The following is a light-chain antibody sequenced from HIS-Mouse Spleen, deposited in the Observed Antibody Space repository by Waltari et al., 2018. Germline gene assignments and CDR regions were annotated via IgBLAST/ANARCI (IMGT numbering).Light chain of an antibody. J-gene: IGLJ3*02. CDR1: SSNIGNNY. V-gene: IGLV1-51*01. Sequence: QSVLTQPPSVSAAPGQQVTISCSGSSSNIGNNYVPWYQQLPGTAPKLLIYDNNKRPSGIPDRFSGSKSGTSATLGITGLQTGDEADYYCGTWDSSLSAGVFGGGTKLTVL. CDR3: GTWDSSLSAGV. CDR2: DNN.